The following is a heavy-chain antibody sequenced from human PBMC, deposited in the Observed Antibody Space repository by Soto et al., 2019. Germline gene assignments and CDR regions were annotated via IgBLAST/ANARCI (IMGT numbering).Heavy chain of an antibody. Sequence: GESLKISCRGSGYSFTSNWISWVRQMPGKGLEWMGRIDPRDSYTNYSPSFQGRVTISTDKSISTAYLQWSSLEASDTAMYYCARLRTAATGSDFDFWGRGTLFTVSS. J-gene: IGHJ4*02. CDR1: GYSFTSNW. CDR2: IDPRDSYT. D-gene: IGHD6-13*01. V-gene: IGHV5-10-1*01. CDR3: ARLRTAATGSDFDF.